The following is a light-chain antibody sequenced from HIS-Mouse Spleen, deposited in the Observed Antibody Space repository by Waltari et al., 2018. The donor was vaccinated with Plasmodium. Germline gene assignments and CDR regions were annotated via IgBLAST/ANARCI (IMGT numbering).Light chain of an antibody. J-gene: IGLJ3*02. V-gene: IGLV2-23*03. Sequence: QSALTQPASVSGSPGQSITISCTGPSSDVGSYNLFSWYQQPPGKAPKLRIYEGSKRPSGVSNRFSGSKSGNTASLTISGLQAEDEADYYCCSYAGSSTFVFGGGTKLTVL. CDR3: CSYAGSSTFV. CDR1: SSDVGSYNL. CDR2: EGS.